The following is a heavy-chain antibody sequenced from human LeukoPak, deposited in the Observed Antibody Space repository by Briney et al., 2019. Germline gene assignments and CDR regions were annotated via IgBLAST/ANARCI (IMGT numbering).Heavy chain of an antibody. D-gene: IGHD3-10*01. V-gene: IGHV4-59*01. CDR3: ARGSLWFGELSLTFDY. CDR1: GGSISSYY. CDR2: ICYCGST. Sequence: PSETLSLTCTVSGGSISSYYWSWIRQPPGKGLEWIGYICYCGSTNYNPSLKSRVTISVDTSKNQFSLKLSSVTAADTAVYYCARGSLWFGELSLTFDYWGQGTLVTVSS. J-gene: IGHJ4*02.